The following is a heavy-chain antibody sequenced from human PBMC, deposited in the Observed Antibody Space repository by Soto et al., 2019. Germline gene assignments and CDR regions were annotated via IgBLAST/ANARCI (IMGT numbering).Heavy chain of an antibody. Sequence: ASVKVSCKASGYTFTGHYIHWVRQAPEQGPEWMGEIGPESGATSYAQKFQGRVTMTRDMSTTTVYMELNNLSPDDTAVYYCGRGRSGQIVVFYWGQGTPVTVS. CDR2: IGPESGAT. J-gene: IGHJ4*02. D-gene: IGHD1-26*01. CDR1: GYTFTGHY. CDR3: GRGRSGQIVVFY. V-gene: IGHV1-2*02.